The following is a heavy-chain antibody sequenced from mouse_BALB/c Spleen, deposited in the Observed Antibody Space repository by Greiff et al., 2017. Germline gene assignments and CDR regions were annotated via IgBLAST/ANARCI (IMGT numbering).Heavy chain of an antibody. CDR3: ARSEGLVPTFYAMDY. CDR1: GYAFTNYL. CDR2: INPGSGGT. J-gene: IGHJ4*01. D-gene: IGHD2-3*01. Sequence: QVQLQQSGAELVRPGTSVKVSCKASGYAFTNYLIEWVKQRPGQGLEWIGVINPGSGGTNYNEKFKGKATLTADKSSSTAYMQLSSLTSDDSAVYCCARSEGLVPTFYAMDYWGQGTSVTVSS. V-gene: IGHV1-54*01.